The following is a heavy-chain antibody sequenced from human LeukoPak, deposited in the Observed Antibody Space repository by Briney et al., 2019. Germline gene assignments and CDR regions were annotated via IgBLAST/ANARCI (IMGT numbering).Heavy chain of an antibody. Sequence: GGSLRLSCAASGLTFSNYAMCWVRQAPGKGLEWVSAISGGGSGTSYAESVEGRFTISRDNSGNTLFLQMSSLRAEDTALYYCAKARGDRSSYGMDVWGQGTTVTVSS. V-gene: IGHV3-23*01. CDR3: AKARGDRSSYGMDV. D-gene: IGHD2-21*01. CDR1: GLTFSNYA. CDR2: ISGGGSGT. J-gene: IGHJ6*02.